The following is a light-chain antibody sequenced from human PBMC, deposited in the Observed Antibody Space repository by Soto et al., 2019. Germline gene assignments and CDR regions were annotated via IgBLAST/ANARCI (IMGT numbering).Light chain of an antibody. J-gene: IGKJ5*01. V-gene: IGKV3-11*01. CDR3: QQRSNWLPIT. CDR2: DAS. CDR1: QSVSSY. Sequence: EIVLTQSPATLSLSPGERATLSCRASQSVSSYLAWYQQKPGQAPRLLMYDASNRATGIPARFSGSGSGTDFTLTISSLEAEDFAVYYCQQRSNWLPITFGQGTRLEI.